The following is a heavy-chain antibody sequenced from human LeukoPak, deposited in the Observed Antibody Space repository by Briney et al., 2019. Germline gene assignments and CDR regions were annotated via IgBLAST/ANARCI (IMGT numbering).Heavy chain of an antibody. V-gene: IGHV3-48*02. J-gene: IGHJ4*02. CDR3: ARSGDYGDYTGY. D-gene: IGHD4-17*01. CDR2: ISSSSSNI. CDR1: GFTFSSYN. Sequence: PGGSLRLSCAASGFTFSSYNMNWVRQAPGKGLEWVSYISSSSSNIQNADSVKGRFTISRDNAKNSLYLQMTSLRDEDTAVYYCARSGDYGDYTGYWGQGTLVTVSS.